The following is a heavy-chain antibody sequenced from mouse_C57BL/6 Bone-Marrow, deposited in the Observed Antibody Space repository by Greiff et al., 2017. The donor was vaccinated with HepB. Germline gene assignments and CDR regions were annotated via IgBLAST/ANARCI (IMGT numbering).Heavy chain of an antibody. Sequence: EVKLQESGGGLVQPGGSMKLSCVASGFTFSNYWMNWVRQSPEKGLEWVAQIRLKSDNYATHYAESVKGRFTISRDDSKSSVYLQMNSLRAEDTGIYYCTEFITTGPGVWGTGTTVTVSS. CDR3: TEFITTGPGV. D-gene: IGHD1-1*01. CDR2: IRLKSDNYAT. CDR1: GFTFSNYW. J-gene: IGHJ1*03. V-gene: IGHV6-3*01.